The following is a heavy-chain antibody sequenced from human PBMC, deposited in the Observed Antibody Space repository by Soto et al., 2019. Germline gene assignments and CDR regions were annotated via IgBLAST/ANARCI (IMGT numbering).Heavy chain of an antibody. CDR1: GGSISNYY. D-gene: IGHD3-22*01. CDR2: IYYSGST. J-gene: IGHJ4*02. CDR3: ARRVYYYNNGGYQYYFDY. V-gene: IGHV4-59*01. Sequence: SETLSLTCTVSGGSISNYYWGWIRQPPGKGLEWIGYIYYSGSTNYSPSLKSRVAISVDTSKNQLSLKLSSVSDADTAVYFCARRVYYYNNGGYQYYFDYWGQGTLVTVSS.